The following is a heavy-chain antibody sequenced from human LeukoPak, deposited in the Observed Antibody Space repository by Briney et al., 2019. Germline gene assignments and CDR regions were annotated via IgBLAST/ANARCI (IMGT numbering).Heavy chain of an antibody. Sequence: PSETLSLTCTVSGGSISSGDYYWSWIRQPPGKGLEWIGYIYYSGSTYYNPSLKSRVTISVDTSKNQFSLKLSSVTAADTAVYYCAGAPGLEFGGVIVTEDWFDPWGQGTLVTVSS. CDR2: IYYSGST. D-gene: IGHD3-16*02. CDR1: GGSISSGDYY. V-gene: IGHV4-30-4*01. CDR3: AGAPGLEFGGVIVTEDWFDP. J-gene: IGHJ5*02.